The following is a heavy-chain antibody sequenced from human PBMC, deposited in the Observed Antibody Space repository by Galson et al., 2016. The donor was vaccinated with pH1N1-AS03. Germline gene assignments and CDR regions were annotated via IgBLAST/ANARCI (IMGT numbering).Heavy chain of an antibody. Sequence: SVKVSCKASGVTFRKHALSWVRQAPGQGLEWLGTISPCFGTPDYAQRFQGKVTITADESTSTAYMVLSSLRAEDTAVYYCAKGSSGWSRTRTFDSWGQGTMVTVSS. V-gene: IGHV1-69*13. D-gene: IGHD6-19*01. CDR2: ISPCFGTP. J-gene: IGHJ3*02. CDR1: GVTFRKHA. CDR3: AKGSSGWSRTRTFDS.